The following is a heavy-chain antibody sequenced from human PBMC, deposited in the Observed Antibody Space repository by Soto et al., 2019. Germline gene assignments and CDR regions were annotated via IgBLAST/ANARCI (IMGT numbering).Heavy chain of an antibody. CDR1: GGSISSHY. Sequence: QVQLQESGPGLVKPSETLSLTCTVSGGSISSHYWSWIRQPPGKGLEWIGCISHSGNTNYNPSLKSRVTISVXXSXNXXSLKLSSVTAADTAMYYCARQNYYNTTGYYYAFDYWGQGALVTVPS. D-gene: IGHD3-22*01. CDR2: ISHSGNT. J-gene: IGHJ4*02. V-gene: IGHV4-59*11. CDR3: ARQNYYNTTGYYYAFDY.